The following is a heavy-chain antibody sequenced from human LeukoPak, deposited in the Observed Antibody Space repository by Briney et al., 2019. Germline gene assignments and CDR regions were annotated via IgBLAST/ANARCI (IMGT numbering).Heavy chain of an antibody. CDR2: IYYSGST. Sequence: KASETLSLTCTVSGGSISSYYWSWIRQPPGKGLEWIGYIYYSGSTNYNPSLKSRVNISVDTSKNQFSLKLSSVTAADTAVYYCARDPTRSGLDYWGQGTLVTVSS. CDR1: GGSISSYY. D-gene: IGHD4-11*01. J-gene: IGHJ4*02. CDR3: ARDPTRSGLDY. V-gene: IGHV4-59*01.